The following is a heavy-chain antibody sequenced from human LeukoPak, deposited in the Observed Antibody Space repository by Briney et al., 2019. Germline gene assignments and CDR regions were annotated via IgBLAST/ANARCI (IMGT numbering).Heavy chain of an antibody. D-gene: IGHD6-19*01. CDR3: AKDLTQWSKRYNYYMDV. V-gene: IGHV3-30*18. CDR2: ISYDGSNK. CDR1: GFTFSSYG. Sequence: PGGSLRLSCAASGFTFSSYGMHWVRQAPGKGLEWVAVISYDGSNKYYADSVKGRFTISRDNSKNTLYLQLNSLRGEDTAVYYCAKDLTQWSKRYNYYMDVWGKGTTVTISS. J-gene: IGHJ6*03.